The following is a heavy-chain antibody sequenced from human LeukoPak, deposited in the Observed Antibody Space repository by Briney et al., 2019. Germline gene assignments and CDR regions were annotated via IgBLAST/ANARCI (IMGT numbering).Heavy chain of an antibody. CDR2: IYYSGST. Sequence: SETLSLTCTVSGGSISRYYWSWIRQPPGKGLEWIGYIYYSGSTNYNPSLKSRVTISVDTSKNQFSLKLSSVTAADTAVYYCARDIVGMVRGVIHVRAFDIWGQGTMVTVSS. CDR3: ARDIVGMVRGVIHVRAFDI. J-gene: IGHJ3*02. CDR1: GGSISRYY. D-gene: IGHD3-10*01. V-gene: IGHV4-59*01.